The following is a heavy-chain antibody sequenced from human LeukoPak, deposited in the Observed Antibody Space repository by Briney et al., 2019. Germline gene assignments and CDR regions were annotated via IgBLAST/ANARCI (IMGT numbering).Heavy chain of an antibody. D-gene: IGHD6-13*01. CDR1: GGSISSYY. J-gene: IGHJ6*02. Sequence: PSETLSLTCTVSGGSISSYYWSWIRQPPGKGLEWIGYIYYSGSTNYNPSLKSRVTISVDTSKNQFSLKLSSVTAADMAVYYCARVGRTAAAGTDYYYGMDVWGQGTTVTVSS. CDR3: ARVGRTAAAGTDYYYGMDV. V-gene: IGHV4-59*01. CDR2: IYYSGST.